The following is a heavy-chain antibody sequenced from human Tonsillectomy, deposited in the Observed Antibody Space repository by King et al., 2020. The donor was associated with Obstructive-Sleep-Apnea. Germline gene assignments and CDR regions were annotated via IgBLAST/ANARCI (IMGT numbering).Heavy chain of an antibody. D-gene: IGHD5-18*01. Sequence: VQLVESGGGVVQPGRSLKLSCAASGVTFSSCVMHWVRQAPGKGLELVAVISYDGSNKYYADSVKGRFTISRDNSKNTLYLQMNSLRAEYTAVYYCARSPYMQLWLLRLYFDYWGQGTLVTVSS. CDR3: ARSPYMQLWLLRLYFDY. CDR2: ISYDGSNK. V-gene: IGHV3-30-3*01. J-gene: IGHJ4*02. CDR1: GVTFSSCV.